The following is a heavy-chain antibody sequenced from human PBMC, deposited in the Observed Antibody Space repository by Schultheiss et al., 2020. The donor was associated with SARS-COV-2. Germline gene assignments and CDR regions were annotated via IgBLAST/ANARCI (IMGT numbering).Heavy chain of an antibody. V-gene: IGHV4-59*08. Sequence: SETLSLTCAVYGGSFSGYYWSWIRQPPGKGLEWIGYIYYSGSTNYNPSLKSRVTISVDTSKNQFSLKLSSVTAADTAVYYCARWRRGYYGSGSFLDPWGQGTLVTVSS. CDR3: ARWRRGYYGSGSFLDP. CDR2: IYYSGST. CDR1: GGSFSGYY. D-gene: IGHD3-10*01. J-gene: IGHJ5*02.